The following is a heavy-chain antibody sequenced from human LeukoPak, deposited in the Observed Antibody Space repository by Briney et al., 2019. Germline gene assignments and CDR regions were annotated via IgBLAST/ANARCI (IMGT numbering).Heavy chain of an antibody. J-gene: IGHJ4*02. CDR2: IRSDGSDK. CDR3: AKHDSSSDF. Sequence: GGSLRLSCAASGFIFSSYGMHWVRQPPGKGLEWVAFIRSDGSDKYYVDSVKGRFTISRDNSKNTLWLQMNSLRAEDTAVYYCAKHDSSSDFWGQGTLVSVSS. V-gene: IGHV3-30*02. D-gene: IGHD3-22*01. CDR1: GFIFSSYG.